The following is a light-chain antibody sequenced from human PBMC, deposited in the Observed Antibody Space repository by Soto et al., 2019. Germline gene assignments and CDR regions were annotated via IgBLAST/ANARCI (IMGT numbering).Light chain of an antibody. CDR1: QSIGSS. J-gene: IGKJ1*01. CDR2: DAS. Sequence: EILFTQSPATLSLFPGERATLSCRASQSIGSSLAWYQQTPGQAPRLVIYDASNRDAGIPARFSGSGSGTDFTLTISSLQPEDFSVYYCQQDYNLPRTFGQGTKVDIK. CDR3: QQDYNLPRT. V-gene: IGKV3-11*01.